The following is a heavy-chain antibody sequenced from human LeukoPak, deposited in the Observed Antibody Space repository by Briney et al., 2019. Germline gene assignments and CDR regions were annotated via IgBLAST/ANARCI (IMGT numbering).Heavy chain of an antibody. CDR1: GFTFNNYA. CDR2: ISGSDDNT. V-gene: IGHV3-23*01. J-gene: IGHJ4*02. Sequence: PGGSLRLSCAASGFTFNNYAMSWVRQGPGKGLEWVSTISGSDDNTYYADSVKGRFTISRDISKNTLYLQMNSLRADDTAVYYCANDFDHWGQGTLVTVSS. CDR3: ANDFDH.